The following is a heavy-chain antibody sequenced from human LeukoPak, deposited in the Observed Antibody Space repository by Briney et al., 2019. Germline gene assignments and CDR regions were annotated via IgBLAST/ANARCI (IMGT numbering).Heavy chain of an antibody. Sequence: GGSLRLSCAASGFTFSNAWMNRVRQAPGKGLEWVGRIKSKTDGGTTDYAAPVQGRFTISRHDSKNTLYLQMNSLKTEDTAVYYCARARSSARPVSYFDYWGQGTLVTVSS. D-gene: IGHD6-6*01. CDR2: IKSKTDGGTT. CDR3: ARARSSARPVSYFDY. CDR1: GFTFSNAW. V-gene: IGHV3-15*07. J-gene: IGHJ4*02.